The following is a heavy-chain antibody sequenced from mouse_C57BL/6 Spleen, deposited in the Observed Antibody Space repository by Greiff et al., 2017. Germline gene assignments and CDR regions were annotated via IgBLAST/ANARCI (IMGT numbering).Heavy chain of an antibody. J-gene: IGHJ1*03. Sequence: EVMLVESGGGLVKPGGSLKLSCAASGFTFSDYGMHWVRQAPEKGLEWVAYISSGSSTIYYADTVKGRFTISRDNAKNTLFLQMTSLRSEDTAMYYCHYYGSSLRWDFDVWGTGTTVTVSS. CDR2: ISSGSSTI. CDR1: GFTFSDYG. CDR3: HYYGSSLRWDFDV. V-gene: IGHV5-17*01. D-gene: IGHD1-1*01.